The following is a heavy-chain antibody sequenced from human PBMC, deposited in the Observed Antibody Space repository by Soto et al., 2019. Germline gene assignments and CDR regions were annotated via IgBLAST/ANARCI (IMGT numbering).Heavy chain of an antibody. V-gene: IGHV4-34*01. J-gene: IGHJ4*02. CDR3: ATYYDSSGSWHYFDY. D-gene: IGHD3-22*01. CDR2: INHSGST. CDR1: GGSFSGYY. Sequence: ETLSLTFAVYGGSFSGYYWSWIRQPPGKGLEWIGEINHSGSTNYNPSLKSRVTISVDTSKNQFSLKLSSVTAADTAVYYCATYYDSSGSWHYFDYWGQGTLVTVSS.